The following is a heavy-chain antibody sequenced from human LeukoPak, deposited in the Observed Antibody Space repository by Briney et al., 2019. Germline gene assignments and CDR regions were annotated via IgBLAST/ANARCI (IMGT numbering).Heavy chain of an antibody. J-gene: IGHJ4*02. D-gene: IGHD5-18*01. CDR2: INPNNGDT. V-gene: IGHV1-2*02. CDR1: GYTFTGHY. CDR3: ARTWIQVWTPDFDY. Sequence: GASVRVSCKASGYTFTGHYMHWVRQAPGQRLEWVGWINPNNGDTKYAQKFQGRVTMTRDTSINTAYMELSSLTSDDTAMYYRARTWIQVWTPDFDYWGQGTLVTVSS.